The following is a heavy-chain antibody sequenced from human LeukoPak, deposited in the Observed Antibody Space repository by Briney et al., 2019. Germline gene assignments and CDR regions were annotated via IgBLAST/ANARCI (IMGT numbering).Heavy chain of an antibody. J-gene: IGHJ5*02. CDR1: GGSISSSSYY. CDR2: IYYSGST. V-gene: IGHV4-39*01. D-gene: IGHD3-22*01. Sequence: SETLSLTCTVSGGSISSSSYYWGWIRQPPGKGLEWIGSIYYSGSTYYNPSLKSRVTISVDTSKNQFSLKLSSVAAADTAVYYCATGIVVVITEGRFDPWGQGTLVTVSA. CDR3: ATGIVVVITEGRFDP.